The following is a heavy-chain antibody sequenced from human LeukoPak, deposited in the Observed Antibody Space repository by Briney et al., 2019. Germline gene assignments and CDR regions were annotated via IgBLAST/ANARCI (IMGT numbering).Heavy chain of an antibody. CDR3: ARGGGSSWLYYFDY. V-gene: IGHV1-69*05. D-gene: IGHD6-13*01. CDR2: IIPIFGTA. J-gene: IGHJ4*02. CDR1: GGTFSSYA. Sequence: SVKVSCKASGGTFSSYAISWVRQAPGQGLEWMGGIIPIFGTANYAQKFQGRVTITRNTSISTAYMELSSLRSEDTAVYYCARGGGSSWLYYFDYWGQGTLVTVSS.